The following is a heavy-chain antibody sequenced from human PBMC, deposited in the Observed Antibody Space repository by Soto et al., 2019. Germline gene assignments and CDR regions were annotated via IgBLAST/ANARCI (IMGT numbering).Heavy chain of an antibody. CDR2: IYSGGST. V-gene: IGHV3-66*01. D-gene: IGHD1-26*01. Sequence: EVQLVESGGGLVQPGESLRLSCAASGFTVSSNYMSWVRQAPGKGLEWVSIIYSGGSTYYADSVKGRFTISRDNSKNTLYLQMNSLRAEDTAVYYCARESIVGATNTFDYSRQGTLVTVSS. CDR3: ARESIVGATNTFDY. J-gene: IGHJ4*02. CDR1: GFTVSSNY.